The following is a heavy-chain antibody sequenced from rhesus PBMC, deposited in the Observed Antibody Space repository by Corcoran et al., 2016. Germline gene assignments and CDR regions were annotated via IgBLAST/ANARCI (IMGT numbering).Heavy chain of an antibody. D-gene: IGHD6S26*01. V-gene: IGHV4-80*01. CDR1: GGSFSSYW. J-gene: IGHJ4*01. Sequence: QVQLQESGPGLVKPSETLSLTCAVSGGSFSSYWWSWIRQPPGKGLEWIGEINGNSGSTNTNPSLKSRVTISKDASKNQFSLKLSSVTAADTAVYYCARYAYSSGWSGYYFDYWGQGVLVTVSS. CDR2: INGNSGST. CDR3: ARYAYSSGWSGYYFDY.